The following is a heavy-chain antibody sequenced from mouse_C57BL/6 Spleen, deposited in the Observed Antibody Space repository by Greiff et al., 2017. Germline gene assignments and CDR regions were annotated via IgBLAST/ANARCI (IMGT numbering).Heavy chain of an antibody. Sequence: QVQLKQSGAELVRPGASVTLSCKASGYTFTDYEMHWVKQTPVHGLEWIGAIDPETGGTAYNQKFKGKAILTADKSSSTAYMELRSLTSEDSAVYYGTVGWLRRVPYFDYWGQGTTLTVSS. CDR1: GYTFTDYE. CDR2: IDPETGGT. CDR3: TVGWLRRVPYFDY. D-gene: IGHD2-2*01. V-gene: IGHV1-15*01. J-gene: IGHJ2*01.